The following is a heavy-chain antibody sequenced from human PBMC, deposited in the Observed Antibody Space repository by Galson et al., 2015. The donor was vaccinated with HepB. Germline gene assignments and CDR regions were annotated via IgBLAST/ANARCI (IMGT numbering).Heavy chain of an antibody. CDR2: IYSGGST. CDR3: ARFISGSYGFDGMDV. V-gene: IGHV3-53*01. Sequence: SLRLSCAASGFTFSSYAMSWVRQAPGKGLEWVSVIYSGGSTYYADSVKGRFTISRDNSKNTLCLQMNSLRAEDTAVYYCARFISGSYGFDGMDVWGQGTTVTVSS. CDR1: GFTFSSYA. D-gene: IGHD1-26*01. J-gene: IGHJ6*02.